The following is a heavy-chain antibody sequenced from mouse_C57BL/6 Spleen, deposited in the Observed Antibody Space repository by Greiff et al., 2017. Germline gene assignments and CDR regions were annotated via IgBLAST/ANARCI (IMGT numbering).Heavy chain of an antibody. Sequence: QVQLQQPGTELVKPGASVKLSCKASGYTFTSYWMHWVKQRPGQGLEWIGNINPSNGGTKYNEKFKSKATMTVDKSASTAYMQLSSLTSEDSAVYYCAREALPYYASFAYWGQGTLVTVSA. CDR3: AREALPYYASFAY. CDR2: INPSNGGT. CDR1: GYTFTSYW. D-gene: IGHD1-2*01. V-gene: IGHV1-53*01. J-gene: IGHJ3*01.